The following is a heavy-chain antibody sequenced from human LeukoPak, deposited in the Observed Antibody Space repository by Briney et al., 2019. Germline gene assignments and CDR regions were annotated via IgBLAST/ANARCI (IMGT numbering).Heavy chain of an antibody. CDR2: IYYSGST. J-gene: IGHJ4*02. V-gene: IGHV4-59*01. Sequence: PSETLSLTCTVSGGSISSYYWSWIRQPPGKGLEWIGYIYYSGSTNYNPSLRSRVTISVDTSKNQFSLKLSSVTAADTAVYYCARALEYCSGDSCPPYYWGQGTLVTVSS. CDR1: GGSISSYY. D-gene: IGHD2-15*01. CDR3: ARALEYCSGDSCPPYY.